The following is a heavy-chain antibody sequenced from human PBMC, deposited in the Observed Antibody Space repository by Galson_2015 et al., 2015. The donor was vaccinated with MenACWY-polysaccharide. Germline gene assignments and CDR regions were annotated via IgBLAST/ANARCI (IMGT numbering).Heavy chain of an antibody. D-gene: IGHD4-23*01. Sequence: SLRLSCEASGFTFSNYWMHWVRQAPGEGLVWVSRIKSDGSTTNNADSVKGRFIISRDNAKNTLYLEMNSLRAEDTAVYYCANSISSGKLEYWGQGSLVTVSS. CDR1: GFTFSNYW. V-gene: IGHV3-74*01. J-gene: IGHJ4*02. CDR3: ANSISSGKLEY. CDR2: IKSDGSTT.